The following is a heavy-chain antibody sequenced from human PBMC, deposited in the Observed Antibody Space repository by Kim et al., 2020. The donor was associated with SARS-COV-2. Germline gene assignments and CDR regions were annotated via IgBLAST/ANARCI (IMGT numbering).Heavy chain of an antibody. V-gene: IGHV4-59*13. Sequence: SETLSLTCTVSGGSISSYYWSWIRQPPGKGLEWIGYIYYSGSTNYNPSLKSRVTISVDTSKNQFSLKLSSVTAADTAVYYCARGTPGYSSSWNRYTFDYWGQGTLVTVSS. CDR1: GGSISSYY. J-gene: IGHJ4*02. CDR2: IYYSGST. D-gene: IGHD6-13*01. CDR3: ARGTPGYSSSWNRYTFDY.